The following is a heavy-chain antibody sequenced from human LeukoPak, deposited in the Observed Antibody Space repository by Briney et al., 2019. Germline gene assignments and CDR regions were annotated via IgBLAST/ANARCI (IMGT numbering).Heavy chain of an antibody. CDR2: ISGSGGST. V-gene: IGHV3-23*01. Sequence: GGSLRLSCAASGFTFSSYAMSWVRQAPGKGLEWVSAISGSGGSTYYADSVKGRFTISRDNSKNTLYLQMNSPRAEDTAVYYCATGPDYDILTGYYTGWGQGTLVTVSS. CDR1: GFTFSSYA. CDR3: ATGPDYDILTGYYTG. D-gene: IGHD3-9*01. J-gene: IGHJ4*02.